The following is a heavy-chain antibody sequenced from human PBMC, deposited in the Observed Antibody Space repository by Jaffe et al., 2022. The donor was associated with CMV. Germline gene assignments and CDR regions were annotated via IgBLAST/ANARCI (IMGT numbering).Heavy chain of an antibody. CDR2: INPNSGGT. V-gene: IGHV1-2*02. CDR1: GYTFTGYY. D-gene: IGHD3-22*01. CDR3: ARVSLATYYYDSSGYYFSY. Sequence: QVQLVQSGAEVKKPGASVKVSCKASGYTFTGYYMHWVRQAPGQGLEWMGWINPNSGGTNYAQKFQGRVTMTRDTSISTAYMELSRLRSDDTAVYYCARVSLATYYYDSSGYYFSYWGQGTLVTVSS. J-gene: IGHJ4*02.